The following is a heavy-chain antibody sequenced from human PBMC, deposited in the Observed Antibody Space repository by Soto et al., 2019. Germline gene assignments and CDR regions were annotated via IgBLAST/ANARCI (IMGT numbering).Heavy chain of an antibody. D-gene: IGHD6-6*01. CDR1: AFSLSTSDVG. Sequence: SGPTLVNPTQTLTLTFTFSAFSLSTSDVGAGWIRQPPGKALEWLAIIYWDDDKRYSPALKSRLTITKDTSKNQVVLTMTNMDPVDTATYYCAHSLYSISSFDYWGQGTLVTVSS. J-gene: IGHJ4*02. CDR3: AHSLYSISSFDY. V-gene: IGHV2-5*02. CDR2: IYWDDDK.